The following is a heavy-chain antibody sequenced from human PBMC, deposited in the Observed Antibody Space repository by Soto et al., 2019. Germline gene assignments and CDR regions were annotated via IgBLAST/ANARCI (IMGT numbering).Heavy chain of an antibody. Sequence: QVQLVQSGAEVKKPGSSVKVSCEASGATLNSFINYGITWVRQAPGQGLEWMGGIIPVFGSAHYAQKFQGRVTIRADESTRTAYMELSSLKSEDTAVYYCARGAATKIVVVMYDAYEIWGQGTMVTVSS. CDR3: ARGAATKIVVVMYDAYEI. CDR2: IIPVFGSA. D-gene: IGHD3-22*01. V-gene: IGHV1-69*12. J-gene: IGHJ3*02. CDR1: GATLNSFINYG.